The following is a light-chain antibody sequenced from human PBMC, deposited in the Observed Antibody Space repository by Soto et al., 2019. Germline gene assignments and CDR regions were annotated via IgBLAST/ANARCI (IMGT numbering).Light chain of an antibody. CDR1: QSVGNNY. CDR3: QQYGWSPPIT. V-gene: IGKV3-20*01. Sequence: DIVMTQSPGNLSLSPGKKDTKSCWDSQSVGNNYLAWYQQKPGQAPRLLIYHASSRATGIPDRFSGSGSGTDFTLTISRLEPEDFAVYYCQQYGWSPPITFGQGTRLEIK. CDR2: HAS. J-gene: IGKJ5*01.